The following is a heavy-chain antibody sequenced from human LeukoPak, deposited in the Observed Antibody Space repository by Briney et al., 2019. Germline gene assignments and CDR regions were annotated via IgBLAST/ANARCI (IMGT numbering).Heavy chain of an antibody. CDR2: INTDGSTT. D-gene: IGHD3-22*01. CDR3: ARGYYDSSGYRAGLDV. CDR1: GFTFSSYW. V-gene: IGHV3-74*01. J-gene: IGHJ6*02. Sequence: PGGSLRLSCAASGFTFSSYWMHWVRQAPGNGLVWVSRINTDGSTTSYADSLKGRFTISRDNAKNTLYLQMNSLRAEDTAVYYCARGYYDSSGYRAGLDVWGQGTTVTVSS.